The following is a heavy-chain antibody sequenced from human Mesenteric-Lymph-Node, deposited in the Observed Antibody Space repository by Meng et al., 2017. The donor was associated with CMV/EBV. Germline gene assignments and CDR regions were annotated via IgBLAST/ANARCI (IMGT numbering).Heavy chain of an antibody. V-gene: IGHV3-7*01. CDR1: GFTFSSHW. Sequence: GGSLRLSCAASGFTFSSHWMSWVRQAPGKGLEWVANIKQDGSEKYYVDSVKGRFTISRDNAKNSLYLQMNSLRAEDTAVYYCARSGYYGMDVWGQGTTVTVSS. J-gene: IGHJ6*02. CDR3: ARSGYYGMDV. CDR2: IKQDGSEK.